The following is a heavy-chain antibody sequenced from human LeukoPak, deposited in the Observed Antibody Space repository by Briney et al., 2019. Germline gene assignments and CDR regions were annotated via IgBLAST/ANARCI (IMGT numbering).Heavy chain of an antibody. D-gene: IGHD3-22*01. J-gene: IGHJ4*02. V-gene: IGHV3-7*01. Sequence: GGSLRLSRAASGFTFNSYLMSWVRQAPGKGLEWVANIKQDGSEKYYVDSVKGRFTISRDNAKNSLYLQMNSLRAEDTAVYYCAREQGSGYYGGHGDYWGQGTLVTVSS. CDR3: AREQGSGYYGGHGDY. CDR1: GFTFNSYL. CDR2: IKQDGSEK.